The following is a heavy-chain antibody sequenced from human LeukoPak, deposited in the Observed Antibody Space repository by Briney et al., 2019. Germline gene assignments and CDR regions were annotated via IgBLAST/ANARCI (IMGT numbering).Heavy chain of an antibody. Sequence: ASVKVSCKASGYTFTTYTVNWVRQAPGQGLEWMGWINTNTGNPTYAHDFTGRLVFSLDTSVSTAYLQISNLKDEDTAVYYCARGPLYGDYLDPTFDSWGQGALVTVSS. CDR2: INTNTGNP. CDR1: GYTFTTYT. D-gene: IGHD4-17*01. V-gene: IGHV7-4-1*02. CDR3: ARGPLYGDYLDPTFDS. J-gene: IGHJ4*02.